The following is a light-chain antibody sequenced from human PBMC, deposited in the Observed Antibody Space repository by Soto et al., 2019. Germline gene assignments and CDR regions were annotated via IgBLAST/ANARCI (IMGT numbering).Light chain of an antibody. CDR3: QQSYSAPLR. Sequence: DILITKTPDSLAVSLGDRATMNCKCSRSVLYKSNNKNHLAWYQEKPGQPPQLIIYWASTRESGVPDRFSGSGSGTDFTLTISSLQAEDVAVYHCQQSYSAPLRFGHGTRLEIK. CDR1: RSVLYKSNNKNH. V-gene: IGKV4-1*01. CDR2: WAS. J-gene: IGKJ5*01.